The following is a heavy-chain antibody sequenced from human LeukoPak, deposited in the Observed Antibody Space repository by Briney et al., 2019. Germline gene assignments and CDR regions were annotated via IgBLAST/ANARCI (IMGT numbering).Heavy chain of an antibody. Sequence: GGSLRLSCAASGFTFSSYAMHWVRQAPGKGLEWVAVISCDGSNKYYADSVKGRFTISRDNSKNTLYLQMNSLRAEDTAVYYCARDRGDHVCDYWGQGTLVTVSS. CDR1: GFTFSSYA. J-gene: IGHJ4*02. CDR2: ISCDGSNK. V-gene: IGHV3-30-3*01. D-gene: IGHD3-16*01. CDR3: ARDRGDHVCDY.